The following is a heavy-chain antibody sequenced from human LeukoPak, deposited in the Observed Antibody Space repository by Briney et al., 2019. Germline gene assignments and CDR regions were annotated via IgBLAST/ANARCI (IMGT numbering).Heavy chain of an antibody. CDR2: ISSSGTTI. J-gene: IGHJ4*02. CDR1: GFTFSSYE. V-gene: IGHV3-48*03. D-gene: IGHD3-10*01. Sequence: PGGSLRLSCAASGFTFSSYEMNWVRQAPGKGLEWVSYISSSGTTIYYADSVKGRFTISRVNAKNSMYLQMNSLRAEDTALYYCARGLGSFDYWGQGTLVTVSS. CDR3: ARGLGSFDY.